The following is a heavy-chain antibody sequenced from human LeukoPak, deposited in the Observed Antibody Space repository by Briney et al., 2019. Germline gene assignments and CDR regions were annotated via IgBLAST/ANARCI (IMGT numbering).Heavy chain of an antibody. Sequence: GGSLRLPCAASGFTFSSYSMNWVRQAPGKGLEWVSYISSSSSTIYYAGSVKGRFTISRDNAKNSLYLQMNSLRAEDTAVYYCARDLGPMDIWGQGTMVTVSS. CDR3: ARDLGPMDI. CDR1: GFTFSSYS. J-gene: IGHJ3*02. V-gene: IGHV3-48*01. D-gene: IGHD3-16*01. CDR2: ISSSSSTI.